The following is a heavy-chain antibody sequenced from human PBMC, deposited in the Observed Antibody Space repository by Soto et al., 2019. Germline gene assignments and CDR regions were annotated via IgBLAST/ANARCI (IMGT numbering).Heavy chain of an antibody. CDR3: ARPTGYSGLDFDY. CDR2: IWDDGSRE. Sequence: GGSLRLSCAASGFTFSSHAMHWVRQAPGKGLEWVAVIWDDGSREYYGGSVKGRFTVARDDSKSTLSLQMNSLRVEDTAVYYCARPTGYSGLDFDYWGQGTLVTVS. V-gene: IGHV3-33*01. D-gene: IGHD5-12*01. J-gene: IGHJ4*02. CDR1: GFTFSSHA.